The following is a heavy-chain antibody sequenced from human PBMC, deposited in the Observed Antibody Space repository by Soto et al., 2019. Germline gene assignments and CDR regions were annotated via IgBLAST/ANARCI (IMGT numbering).Heavy chain of an antibody. V-gene: IGHV3-30*03. CDR2: VSYDGSNK. J-gene: IGHJ3*02. CDR3: ARGWGYSSFAHDAFDI. Sequence: GGSLRLSCAASGFTFSSYGVHWVRQAPGKGLEWVASVSYDGSNKHYGDSVKGRFTISRDDSKSTLYLQMNSLRAEDTAVYYCARGWGYSSFAHDAFDIWGQGIMVTVSS. D-gene: IGHD5-18*01. CDR1: GFTFSSYG.